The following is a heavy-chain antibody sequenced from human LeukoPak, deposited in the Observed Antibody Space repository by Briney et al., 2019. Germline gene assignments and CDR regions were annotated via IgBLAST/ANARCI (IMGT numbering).Heavy chain of an antibody. J-gene: IGHJ4*02. V-gene: IGHV6-1*01. Sequence: SQTLSLTCPISGDSVSSNSAAWNWIRQSPSRGLECLGRTYYRSEWYYDYAISVKSRIIISPDTSKNQFSLQLNSVTPEDTAVYYCARDGGVTITGIDYWGQGILVTVSS. CDR2: TYYRSEWYY. D-gene: IGHD5-24*01. CDR1: GDSVSSNSAA. CDR3: ARDGGVTITGIDY.